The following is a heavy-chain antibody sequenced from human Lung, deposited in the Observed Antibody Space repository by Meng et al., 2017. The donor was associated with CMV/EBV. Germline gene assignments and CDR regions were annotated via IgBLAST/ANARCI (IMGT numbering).Heavy chain of an antibody. CDR1: GGTFSSYA. J-gene: IGHJ4*02. CDR3: AGGPGIAVAGLFDY. Sequence: SVXVSXXASGGTFSSYAISWVRQAPGQGLEWMGGIIPIFGTANYAQKFQGRVTITTDESTSTAYMELSSLRSEDTAVYYCAGGPGIAVAGLFDYWGQGTXVTVAS. CDR2: IIPIFGTA. V-gene: IGHV1-69*05. D-gene: IGHD6-19*01.